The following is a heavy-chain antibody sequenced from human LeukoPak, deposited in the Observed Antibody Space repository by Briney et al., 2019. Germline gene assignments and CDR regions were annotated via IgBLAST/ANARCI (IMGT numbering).Heavy chain of an antibody. CDR1: GGSVSSGSYY. V-gene: IGHV4-61*01. J-gene: IGHJ5*02. D-gene: IGHD6-19*01. CDR2: IYNSGST. Sequence: SETLSLTCTVSGGSVSSGSYYWSWIRQPPGKGLEWIGYIYNSGSTNYNPSLKSRVTISVDTSKHQFSLKVSSVTTADTAVYYCARLAVSGLGWFDPWGQGTLVTVSS. CDR3: ARLAVSGLGWFDP.